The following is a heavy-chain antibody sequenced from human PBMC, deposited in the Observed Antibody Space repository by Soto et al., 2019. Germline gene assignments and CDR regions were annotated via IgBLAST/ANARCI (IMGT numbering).Heavy chain of an antibody. D-gene: IGHD3-10*01. Sequence: QVQLQESGPGLVKPSQTLSLSCSVSGGSISSRDYYWSWIRHHPEKGLEWIGSVYYNGNTYYNPSLKSRVTVSSDTSTNEFSLKLTSVTAADTAVYYCARDKGGAALKGSGMDVWGQGTTVTVSS. CDR1: GGSISSRDYY. CDR2: VYYNGNT. J-gene: IGHJ6*02. V-gene: IGHV4-31*03. CDR3: ARDKGGAALKGSGMDV.